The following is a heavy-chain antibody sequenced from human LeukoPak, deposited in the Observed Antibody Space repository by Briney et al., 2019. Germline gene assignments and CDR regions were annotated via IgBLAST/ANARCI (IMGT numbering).Heavy chain of an antibody. CDR2: IYPGDSDT. CDR1: EYSFTNYW. D-gene: IGHD3-10*01. Sequence: GESLKISFKGSEYSFTNYWIGWVRQMPGKGLEWMGIIYPGDSDTRYSPSFQGQVTISADKSISTAYLQWSSLKASDTAMYFCATYAGSYSKYFQHWGQGTLVTVSP. J-gene: IGHJ1*01. V-gene: IGHV5-51*01. CDR3: ATYAGSYSKYFQH.